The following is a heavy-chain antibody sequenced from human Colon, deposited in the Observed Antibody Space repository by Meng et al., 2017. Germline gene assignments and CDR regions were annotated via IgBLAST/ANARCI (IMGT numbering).Heavy chain of an antibody. J-gene: IGHJ5*02. D-gene: IGHD1/OR15-1a*01. CDR2: IGHSGFT. Sequence: QPQPQDSGQGLVKPLETLSPPFSVSGDSISSSDSYWGWIRQSPGKGLEWIGSIGHSGFTYYTPSLESRVTVSVDTSRSQFSLELTSVTAADTAVYYCVRSRAWVRTGFDPWGQGTLVTVSS. V-gene: IGHV4-39*01. CDR3: VRSRAWVRTGFDP. CDR1: GDSISSSDSY.